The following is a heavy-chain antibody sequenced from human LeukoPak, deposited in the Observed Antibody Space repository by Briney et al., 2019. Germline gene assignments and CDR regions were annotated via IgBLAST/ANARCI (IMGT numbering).Heavy chain of an antibody. J-gene: IGHJ4*02. D-gene: IGHD3-10*01. V-gene: IGHV3-21*06. Sequence: SGGSLRLSCAASGFTFSTFAMHWVRLSPGKGLEWVSSITGSGPYMLYADSVKHRFTISRDSTKNLLYLEMNSLRAEDTAMYFCVRDVGAVRGEVYFDYWGQGTLVTVSS. CDR3: VRDVGAVRGEVYFDY. CDR1: GFTFSTFA. CDR2: ITGSGPYM.